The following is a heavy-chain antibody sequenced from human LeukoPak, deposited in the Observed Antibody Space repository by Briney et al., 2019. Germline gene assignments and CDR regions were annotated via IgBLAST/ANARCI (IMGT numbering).Heavy chain of an antibody. CDR2: INHSGST. J-gene: IGHJ4*02. V-gene: IGHV4-34*01. D-gene: IGHD1-26*01. CDR3: ARGVEATFGN. CDR1: GGSFSGYY. Sequence: PSETLSLTCAVYGGSFSGYYWSWIRQPPGKGLEWTGEINHSGSTNYNPSLKSRVTISVDTSKNQFSLKLSSVTAADTAVYYCARGVEATFGNWGQGTLVTVSS.